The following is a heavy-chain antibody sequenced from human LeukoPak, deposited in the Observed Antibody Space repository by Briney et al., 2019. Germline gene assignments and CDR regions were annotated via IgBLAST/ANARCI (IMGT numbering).Heavy chain of an antibody. D-gene: IGHD3-10*01. Sequence: GGSLRLSCSASGFSISNYDMHWVRQAPGKGLEYVSAISSNGGSTYYADSVKGRLTISRDNSKNTLYLHMSSLRPEDTGVYFCVKDIMGSTDYYYGLDVWGQGTTVTVSS. CDR3: VKDIMGSTDYYYGLDV. J-gene: IGHJ6*02. CDR1: GFSISNYD. CDR2: ISSNGGST. V-gene: IGHV3-64D*09.